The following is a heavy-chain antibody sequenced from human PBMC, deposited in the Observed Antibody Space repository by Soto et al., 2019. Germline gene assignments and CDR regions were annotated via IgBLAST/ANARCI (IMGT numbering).Heavy chain of an antibody. D-gene: IGHD4-17*01. CDR3: ARHEYGAAGMDV. V-gene: IGHV5-10-1*01. CDR2: IDPSDSYT. CDR1: GYNFADYW. J-gene: IGHJ6*02. Sequence: PGESLKISCKASGYNFADYWIAWVRQMPGKGLEWMGRIDPSDSYTNYSPSFQGHVTISADKSISTAYLQWSSLKASDTAMYYCARHEYGAAGMDVWGQGTTVTVSS.